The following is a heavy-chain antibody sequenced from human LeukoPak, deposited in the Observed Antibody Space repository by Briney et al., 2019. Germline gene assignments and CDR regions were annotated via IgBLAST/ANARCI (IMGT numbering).Heavy chain of an antibody. V-gene: IGHV3-7*03. CDR2: INQDGSEK. CDR3: AKDLSYSGYPSGSDY. D-gene: IGHD5-12*01. J-gene: IGHJ4*02. CDR1: GFTFSSYW. Sequence: GGSLRLSCAASGFTFSSYWMTWVRQAPGKGLEWVANINQDGSEKYYVDSMKGRFTISRDNAKKSLYLQMNSLRAEDTAVYYCAKDLSYSGYPSGSDYWGQGTLVTVSS.